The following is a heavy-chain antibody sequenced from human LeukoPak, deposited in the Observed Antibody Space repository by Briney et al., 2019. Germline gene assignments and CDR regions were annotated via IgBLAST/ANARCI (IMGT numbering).Heavy chain of an antibody. CDR1: GGSISSGSYY. Sequence: PSETLSLTCTVSGGSISSGSYYWSWIRQPAGKGLEWIGRIYTSGSTNYNPSLKSRVTISVDTSKNQFSLKLSSVTAADTAVYYCARPREDWRWFDPWGQGTLVTVSS. V-gene: IGHV4-61*02. CDR2: IYTSGST. J-gene: IGHJ5*02. CDR3: ARPREDWRWFDP. D-gene: IGHD3/OR15-3a*01.